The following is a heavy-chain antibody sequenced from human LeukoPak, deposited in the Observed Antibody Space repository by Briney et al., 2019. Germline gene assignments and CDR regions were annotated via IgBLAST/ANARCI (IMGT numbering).Heavy chain of an antibody. CDR3: ASPYCSGGSCYDAFDI. J-gene: IGHJ3*02. CDR2: INHSGST. V-gene: IGHV4-34*01. CDR1: GGSFSGYY. Sequence: SETLSLTCAVYGGSFSGYYWSWIRQPPGKGLEWIGEINHSGSTNYNPSLKSRVTISVDTSKNQFSLKLSSVTAADTAVYYCASPYCSGGSCYDAFDIWGQGTMVTVSS. D-gene: IGHD2-15*01.